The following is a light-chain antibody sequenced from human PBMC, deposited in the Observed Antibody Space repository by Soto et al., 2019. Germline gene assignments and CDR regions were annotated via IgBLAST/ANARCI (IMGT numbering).Light chain of an antibody. J-gene: IGKJ5*01. CDR2: GAS. CDR3: QQYNNWPPAWT. V-gene: IGKV3-15*01. Sequence: ELLLPQSPGTLSLSPGERATLSCRASQSVSSSYLAWYQQKPGQAPRLLIYGASTRATGTPARFSGSGSGTQFTLTISSLQSEDFAVYYCQQYNNWPPAWTFGQGTRLEI. CDR1: QSVSSS.